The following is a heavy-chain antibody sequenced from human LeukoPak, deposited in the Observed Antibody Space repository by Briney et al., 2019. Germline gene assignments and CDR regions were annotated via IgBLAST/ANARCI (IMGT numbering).Heavy chain of an antibody. CDR3: ARRFYYYGSGSYYNSPYYFDY. CDR2: IYYSGST. V-gene: IGHV4-39*01. Sequence: PSETLSLTCTVSGGSISSSSYYWGWIRQPPGKGLEWIGSIYYSGSTYYNPSLKSRVTISVDTSKNQFSLKLSSVTAADTAVYYCARRFYYYGSGSYYNSPYYFDYWGQGTLVTVSS. J-gene: IGHJ4*02. D-gene: IGHD3-10*01. CDR1: GGSISSSSYY.